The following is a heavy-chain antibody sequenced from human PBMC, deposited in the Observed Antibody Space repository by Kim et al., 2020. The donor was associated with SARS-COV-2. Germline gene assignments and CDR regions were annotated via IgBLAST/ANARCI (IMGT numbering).Heavy chain of an antibody. Sequence: SETLSLTCTVSGGSISSSSYYWGWIRQPPGKGREGIGSLYYSGSTYYNPTIKSRVTISVYTSKNRLSLKVSSVTAADTAVYYCASPYYYGSGFDTWGQGTLVTVSS. CDR3: ASPYYYGSGFDT. V-gene: IGHV4-39*01. D-gene: IGHD3-10*01. J-gene: IGHJ5*02. CDR2: LYYSGST. CDR1: GGSISSSSYY.